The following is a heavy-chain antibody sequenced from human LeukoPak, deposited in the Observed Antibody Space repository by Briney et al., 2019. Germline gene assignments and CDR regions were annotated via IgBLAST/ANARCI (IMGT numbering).Heavy chain of an antibody. CDR1: GSYISSGYY. V-gene: IGHV4-38-2*01. CDR3: ARLPYDSIGYYAFDI. J-gene: IGHJ3*02. D-gene: IGHD3-22*01. Sequence: SETLSLTCAVSGSYISSGYYWGWIRQPPGKGLEWIGNAFHTGTTNYNPSLKSRVTISVDSSKKYFSLKLRSMTAADTAVYFCARLPYDSIGYYAFDIWGQGTIVTVSS. CDR2: AFHTGTT.